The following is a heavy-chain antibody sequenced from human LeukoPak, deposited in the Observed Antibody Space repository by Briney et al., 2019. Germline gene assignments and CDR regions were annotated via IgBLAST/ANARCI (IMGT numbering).Heavy chain of an antibody. D-gene: IGHD2-2*01. CDR1: GVSISSYY. CDR3: ARDPRYCSSTSCYVYGMDV. J-gene: IGHJ6*02. V-gene: IGHV4-4*07. CDR2: IYTSGST. Sequence: SETLSLTCTVSGVSISSYYWSWIRQPAGKGLEWIGRIYTSGSTNYNPSLKSRVTMSVDTSKNQFSLKLSSVTAADTAVYYCARDPRYCSSTSCYVYGMDVWGQGTTVTVSS.